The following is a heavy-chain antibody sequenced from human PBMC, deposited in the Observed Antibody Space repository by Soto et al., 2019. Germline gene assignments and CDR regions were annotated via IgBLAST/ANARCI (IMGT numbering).Heavy chain of an antibody. D-gene: IGHD3-22*01. J-gene: IGHJ5*02. CDR3: ARGRFSSGYYYRGLTRFDP. CDR2: INHSGST. V-gene: IGHV4-34*01. Sequence: SETLSLTCAVSGYSIISGCFWSCIRQPPGKGLEWIGEINHSGSTNYNPSLKSRVTISVDTSKNQFSLKLSSVTAADTAVYYCARGRFSSGYYYRGLTRFDPWGQGTLVTVSS. CDR1: GYSIISGCF.